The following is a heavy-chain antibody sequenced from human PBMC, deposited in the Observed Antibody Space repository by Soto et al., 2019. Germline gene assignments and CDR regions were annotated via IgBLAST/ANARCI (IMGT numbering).Heavy chain of an antibody. CDR3: ARAEEAYGDKYYYYYYGMDV. Sequence: VASVKVSCKSSGYTFTGYYMHWVRQAPGQGLEWMGWINPNSGGTNYAQKFQGWVTMTRDTSISTAYMELSRLRSDDTAVYYCARAEEAYGDKYYYYYYGMDVWGKGTTVTVSS. V-gene: IGHV1-2*04. CDR1: GYTFTGYY. D-gene: IGHD4-17*01. J-gene: IGHJ6*04. CDR2: INPNSGGT.